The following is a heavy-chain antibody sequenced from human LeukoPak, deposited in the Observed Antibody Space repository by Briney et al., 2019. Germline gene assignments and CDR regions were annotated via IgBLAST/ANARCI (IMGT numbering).Heavy chain of an antibody. D-gene: IGHD1-26*01. J-gene: IGHJ4*02. Sequence: SSETLSLTCTVSGGSISSGGYYWSWIRQHPGKGLEWIGYIYYSGSTYYNPSLKSRVTISVDTSKNQFSLKLSSVTAADTAVYYCARAGWAREYGLFDYWGQGTLVTVSS. CDR1: GGSISSGGYY. CDR2: IYYSGST. V-gene: IGHV4-31*03. CDR3: ARAGWAREYGLFDY.